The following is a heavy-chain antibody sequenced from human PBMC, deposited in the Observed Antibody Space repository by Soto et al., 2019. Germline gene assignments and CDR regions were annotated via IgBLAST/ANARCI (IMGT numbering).Heavy chain of an antibody. V-gene: IGHV3-21*01. CDR2: ISSSSSYI. Sequence: EVQLVESGGGLVKPGGSLRLSCAASGFTFSSYSMNWVRQAPGKGLEWVSSISSSSSYIYYADSVKGRFTISRDNAKNSLYLQMNSLRAEDTAVYYCVRGGSYSTTTCDYWGQGTLVTVSS. CDR1: GFTFSSYS. J-gene: IGHJ4*02. CDR3: VRGGSYSTTTCDY. D-gene: IGHD1-26*01.